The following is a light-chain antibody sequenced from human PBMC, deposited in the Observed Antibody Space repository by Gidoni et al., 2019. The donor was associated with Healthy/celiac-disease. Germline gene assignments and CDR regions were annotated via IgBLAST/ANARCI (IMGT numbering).Light chain of an antibody. V-gene: IGKV1-9*01. CDR1: QGISTY. J-gene: IGKJ4*01. Sequence: DIQLPPSPSLLSASVGARVTITCRASQGISTYLAWYQQKPGKAPKLLIYAASTLQSGVPSRFSGSGSGTEFTLTISSLQPEDFATYYCQQLNSYLFGGGTKVEIK. CDR3: QQLNSYL. CDR2: AAS.